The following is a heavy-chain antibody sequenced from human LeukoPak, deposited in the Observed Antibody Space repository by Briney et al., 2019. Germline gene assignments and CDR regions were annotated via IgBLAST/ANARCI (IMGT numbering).Heavy chain of an antibody. CDR1: GFTFSSYG. J-gene: IGHJ4*02. D-gene: IGHD3-22*01. V-gene: IGHV3-30*18. Sequence: GGSLRLSCAASGFTFSSYGMHWVRQAPGKGLEWVAVISYDGSNKYYADSVKGRFTITRDNSKNTLYLQMNSLRAEDTAVYYCAKPSGYDSSGYLLDYWGQGTLVTVSS. CDR3: AKPSGYDSSGYLLDY. CDR2: ISYDGSNK.